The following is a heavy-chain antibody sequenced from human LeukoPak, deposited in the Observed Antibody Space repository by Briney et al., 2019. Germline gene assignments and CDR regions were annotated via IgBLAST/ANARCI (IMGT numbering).Heavy chain of an antibody. V-gene: IGHV4-59*08. CDR1: GGSISPFY. Sequence: SETLSLTCTVSGGSISPFYWSWIRQPPGKGLEWIAYIYYSGSTRYNPSLKSRVAISVDTSNNQVSLKLSSVTAADTAVYYCARQYYDILTGYLRIFDYWGQGTLVTVSS. J-gene: IGHJ4*02. CDR3: ARQYYDILTGYLRIFDY. D-gene: IGHD3-9*01. CDR2: IYYSGST.